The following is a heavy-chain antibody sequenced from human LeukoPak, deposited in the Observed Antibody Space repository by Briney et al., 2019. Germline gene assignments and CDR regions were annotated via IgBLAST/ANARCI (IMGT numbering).Heavy chain of an antibody. D-gene: IGHD3-10*01. CDR1: GFTFSSYA. J-gene: IGHJ4*02. CDR2: IPYDGSNK. CDR3: ARGTLDITKLRGVISPFDY. Sequence: PGGSLRLSCAASGFTFSSYAMHWVRQAPGKGLEWVAVIPYDGSNKYYADSVKGRFTISRDNSKNTLYLQMNSLRAEDTAVYYCARGTLDITKLRGVISPFDYWGQGTLVTVSS. V-gene: IGHV3-30*04.